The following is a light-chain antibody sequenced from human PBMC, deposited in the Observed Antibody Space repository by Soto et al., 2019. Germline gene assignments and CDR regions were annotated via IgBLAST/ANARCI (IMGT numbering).Light chain of an antibody. Sequence: EIVMTQSPATLSVSPGERATLSCRASQSVRSKLAWYQQKPGQAPRLLIYGASTRATGIPARFSGSGSGTEFTLTISSLQSEYFAVYYCQQHNNWPTWAFGQGTKVEIK. CDR2: GAS. V-gene: IGKV3-15*01. CDR1: QSVRSK. CDR3: QQHNNWPTWA. J-gene: IGKJ1*01.